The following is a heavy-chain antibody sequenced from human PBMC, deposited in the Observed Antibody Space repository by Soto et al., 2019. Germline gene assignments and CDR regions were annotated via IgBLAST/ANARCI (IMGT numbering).Heavy chain of an antibody. CDR1: GGSISIYY. CDR2: IYYSGST. J-gene: IGHJ3*02. V-gene: IGHV4-59*01. D-gene: IGHD3-10*01. CDR3: ARNVGRGAFDI. Sequence: SETLSLTCTVSGGSISIYYWSWIRQPPGKGLEWIGYIYYSGSTNYNPSLKSRVTISVDTSKNQFSLKLSSVTAADTAVYYCARNVGRGAFDIWGQGTMVTVSS.